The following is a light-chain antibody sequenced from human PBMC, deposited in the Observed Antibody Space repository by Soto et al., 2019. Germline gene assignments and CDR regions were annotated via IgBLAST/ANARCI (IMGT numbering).Light chain of an antibody. CDR3: AAWDDSLHAVV. J-gene: IGLJ2*01. CDR2: NND. Sequence: QSVLTQPPSASGTPGQRVTISCSGSNSNIGSNTLNWYQQLPGTAPKLLIYNNDQRPSGVPDRFSGSKSGTSASLAISGLQSEDEADYYCAAWDDSLHAVVFGGGTKLTVL. V-gene: IGLV1-44*01. CDR1: NSNIGSNT.